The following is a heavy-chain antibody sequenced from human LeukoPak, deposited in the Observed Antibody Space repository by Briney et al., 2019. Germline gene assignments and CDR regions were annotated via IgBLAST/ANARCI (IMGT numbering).Heavy chain of an antibody. Sequence: GRSLRLSCAASGFALSSHWMTWVRQVPGRGPEWVANVNRDGSETYYLDSVKGRFTISKDNAKNSLYLQMNSLRAGDTALYHCARNNGMDVWGQGTTVIVSS. CDR3: ARNNGMDV. CDR1: GFALSSHW. CDR2: VNRDGSET. J-gene: IGHJ6*02. V-gene: IGHV3-7*03.